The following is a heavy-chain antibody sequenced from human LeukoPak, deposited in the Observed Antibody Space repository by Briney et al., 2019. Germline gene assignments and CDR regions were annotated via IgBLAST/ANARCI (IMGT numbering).Heavy chain of an antibody. Sequence: GGSLRLSCAASGFTFDDYAMHWVRQAPGKGLEWVSLISGDGGSTYYADSVKGRFTISRDNSRNSLYLQMNSLRTEDTALYYCAKDMGVGYYDILTGYLYPVGFDYWGQGTLVTVSS. CDR3: AKDMGVGYYDILTGYLYPVGFDY. CDR2: ISGDGGST. D-gene: IGHD3-9*01. CDR1: GFTFDDYA. V-gene: IGHV3-43*02. J-gene: IGHJ4*02.